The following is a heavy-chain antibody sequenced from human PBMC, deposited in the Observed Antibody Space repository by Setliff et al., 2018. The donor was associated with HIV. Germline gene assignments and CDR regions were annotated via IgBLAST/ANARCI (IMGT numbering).Heavy chain of an antibody. V-gene: IGHV3-66*01. CDR3: ASCFSSHQMSSYYFYFYMDV. J-gene: IGHJ6*03. CDR2: IYSGGNT. D-gene: IGHD2-2*01. CDR1: GFTVSSTY. Sequence: PGGSLRLSCAVSGFTVSSTYMTWVRQAPGKGLEWVSVIYSGGNTYYADSVQGRFTISRDNSTNTLYLQMNSLRAEDTAVYYCASCFSSHQMSSYYFYFYMDVWGQGTTVTVSS.